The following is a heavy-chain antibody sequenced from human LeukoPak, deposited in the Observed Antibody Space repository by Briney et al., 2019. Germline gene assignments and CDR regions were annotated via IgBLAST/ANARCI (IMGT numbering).Heavy chain of an antibody. CDR3: ARCTMVRGVIRPFDY. J-gene: IGHJ4*02. D-gene: IGHD3-10*01. V-gene: IGHV5-51*01. CDR2: IYPGDSDT. CDR1: GYSFTSYW. Sequence: GESLKISCKGSGYSFTSYWIGWVRQMPGKGLEWMGIIYPGDSDTRYSPSFQGQVTISADKSISTAYPQWSSLKASDTAMYYCARCTMVRGVIRPFDYWGQGTLVTVSS.